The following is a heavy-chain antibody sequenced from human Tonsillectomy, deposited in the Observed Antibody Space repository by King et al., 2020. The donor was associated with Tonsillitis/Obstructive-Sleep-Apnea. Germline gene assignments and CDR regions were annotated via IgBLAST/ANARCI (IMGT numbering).Heavy chain of an antibody. D-gene: IGHD3-3*01. V-gene: IGHV3-11*05. Sequence: VQLVESGGGLVKPGGSLRLSCAASVFTFRDYYMSWIRQAPGKGLEWVSYMSSSGRHTNYADSVKVRFTISRDNAKNSLFLQMNSLRAEDTAVYYCARTSDYVVYWGQGTLVTVSS. J-gene: IGHJ4*02. CDR2: MSSSGRHT. CDR1: VFTFRDYY. CDR3: ARTSDYVVY.